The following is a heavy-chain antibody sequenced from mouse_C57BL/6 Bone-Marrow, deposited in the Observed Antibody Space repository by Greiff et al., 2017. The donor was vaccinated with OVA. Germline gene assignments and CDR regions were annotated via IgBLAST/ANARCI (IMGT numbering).Heavy chain of an antibody. V-gene: IGHV1-7*01. D-gene: IGHD1-1*01. Sequence: VQRVESGAELAKPGASVKLSCKASGYTFTSYWMHWVKQRPGQGLEWIGYINPSSGYTKYNQKFKDKATLTADKSSSTAYMQLSSLTYEDSAVYYCARSPYCYGSPWFAYWGQGTLVTVSA. CDR2: INPSSGYT. J-gene: IGHJ3*01. CDR3: ARSPYCYGSPWFAY. CDR1: GYTFTSYW.